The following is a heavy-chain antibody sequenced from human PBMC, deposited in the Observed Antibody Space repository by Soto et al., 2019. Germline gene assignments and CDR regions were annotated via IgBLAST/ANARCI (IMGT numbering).Heavy chain of an antibody. D-gene: IGHD3-22*01. CDR2: ISSSSSYI. CDR1: GFTFSSYS. Sequence: GGSLRLSCAASGFTFSSYSMNWVRQAPGKGLEWVSSISSSSSYIYYADSVKGRFTISRDNAKNSLYLQMNSLRAEDTAVYYCARDNSFDYYDSSGYYNWFDPWGQGTLVTVSS. CDR3: ARDNSFDYYDSSGYYNWFDP. V-gene: IGHV3-21*01. J-gene: IGHJ5*02.